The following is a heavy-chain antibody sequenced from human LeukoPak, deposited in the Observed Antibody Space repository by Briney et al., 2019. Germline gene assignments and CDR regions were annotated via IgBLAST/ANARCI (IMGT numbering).Heavy chain of an antibody. D-gene: IGHD6-13*01. Sequence: PGGSLRLSCAASGFAFSSYGMHWVRQAPGKGLEWVAVISYDGSNKYYADSVKGRFTISRDNSKNTLYLQMNSLRAEDTAVYYCAKSIAAADPFDYWGQGTLVTVSS. CDR3: AKSIAAADPFDY. CDR2: ISYDGSNK. V-gene: IGHV3-30*18. J-gene: IGHJ4*02. CDR1: GFAFSSYG.